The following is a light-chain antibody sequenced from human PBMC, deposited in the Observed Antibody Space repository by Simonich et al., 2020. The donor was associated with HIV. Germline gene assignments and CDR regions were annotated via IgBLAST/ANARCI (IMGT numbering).Light chain of an antibody. CDR3: SSYTSSSTLV. V-gene: IGLV2-14*01. CDR2: DVS. CDR1: NSDVGGYNY. J-gene: IGLJ3*02. Sequence: QSALTQPASVSGSPGQSITISCPGTNSDVGGYNYVSWYQQHPGKAPKLMIYDVSKRPAGVSNRFSGSKSGNTASLTISGLQAEDEADYYCSSYTSSSTLVFGGGTKLTVL.